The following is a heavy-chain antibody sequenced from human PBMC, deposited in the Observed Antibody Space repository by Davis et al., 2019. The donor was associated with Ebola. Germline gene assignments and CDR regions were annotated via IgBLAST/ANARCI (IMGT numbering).Heavy chain of an antibody. D-gene: IGHD2-8*01. CDR2: IKQDGSKK. CDR3: ASEVNGDVFDV. J-gene: IGHJ3*01. Sequence: PGGSLRLSCVASGFTFSRFAMSWVRQGPGKGLEWVANIKQDGSKKNYVDSVKDRFTISRDNAKNSLFLQMNHLRADGTAVYYCASEVNGDVFDVWGRGTMVTVSS. CDR1: GFTFSRFA. V-gene: IGHV3-7*03.